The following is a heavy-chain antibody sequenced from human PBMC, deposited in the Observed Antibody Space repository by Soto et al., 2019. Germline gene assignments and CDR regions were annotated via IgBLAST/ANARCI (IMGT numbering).Heavy chain of an antibody. Sequence: QVQLVESGGGVVQPGRSLRLSCAASGFTFSSYGMHWVRQAPGKGLEWVAVIWYDGSNKYYADSVKGRFTISRDNSKNTLYLQMNSLRAEDTAVYYFARDFWQQLAPFGYWGQGTLVTVSS. D-gene: IGHD6-13*01. V-gene: IGHV3-33*01. CDR3: ARDFWQQLAPFGY. CDR1: GFTFSSYG. CDR2: IWYDGSNK. J-gene: IGHJ4*02.